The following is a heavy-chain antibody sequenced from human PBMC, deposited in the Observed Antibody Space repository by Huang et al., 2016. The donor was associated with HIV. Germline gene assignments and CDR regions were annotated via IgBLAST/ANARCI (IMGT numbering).Heavy chain of an antibody. CDR2: ISWNSGSI. Sequence: EVQLVESGGGLVQPGRSLRLSCAASGFTFDDYAMHWVRQAPGKGLGWVSGISWNSGSIGYAESVKSRFTISRDNAKNSLYLQMNSRRAEDMALYYCAKDRAAGIGPNYMDVWGKGTTVTVSS. CDR3: AKDRAAGIGPNYMDV. J-gene: IGHJ6*03. CDR1: GFTFDDYA. V-gene: IGHV3-9*03. D-gene: IGHD6-13*01.